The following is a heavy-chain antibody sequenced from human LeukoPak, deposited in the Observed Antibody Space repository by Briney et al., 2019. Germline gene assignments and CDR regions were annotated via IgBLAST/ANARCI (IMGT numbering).Heavy chain of an antibody. CDR2: INPNSGGT. V-gene: IGHV1-2*04. Sequence: ASVKVSCKASGYTFTGYYMHWVRQAPGQGLEWLGWINPNSGGTNYAQKFQGWVTMTRDTSISTAYMELSRLRSDDTAVYYCARSPYCSSTSCYYWFDPWGQGNLVTVSS. CDR1: GYTFTGYY. CDR3: ARSPYCSSTSCYYWFDP. D-gene: IGHD2-2*01. J-gene: IGHJ5*02.